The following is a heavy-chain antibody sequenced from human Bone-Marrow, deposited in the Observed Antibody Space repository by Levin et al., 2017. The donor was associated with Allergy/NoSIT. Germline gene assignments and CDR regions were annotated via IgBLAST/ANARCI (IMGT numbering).Heavy chain of an antibody. CDR2: IHSGGRK. CDR1: GFTISTNY. D-gene: IGHD5-12*01. J-gene: IGHJ4*02. V-gene: IGHV3-66*01. CDR3: ARDDVVATNH. Sequence: GGSLRLSCAASGFTISTNYMSWVRQVPGKGLEWVSIIHSGGRKNYADSVKGRFTISRDNYNNTLYLQMNSLRGENTAIYYCARDDVVATNHWGQGTLVIVSS.